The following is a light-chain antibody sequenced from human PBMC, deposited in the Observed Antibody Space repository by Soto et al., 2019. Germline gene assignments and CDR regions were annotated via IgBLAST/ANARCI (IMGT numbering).Light chain of an antibody. Sequence: EIVLTQSPATLSLSPGERATLSYRASQSVNTYLAWYQHKPGQAPRILISDSSNRATGIPARFSGSGSGTVFTLTISSPEPEDFAVYYCQRRTNSPPALSFGGGTKVEIK. CDR3: QRRTNSPPALS. CDR2: DSS. V-gene: IGKV3-11*01. J-gene: IGKJ4*01. CDR1: QSVNTY.